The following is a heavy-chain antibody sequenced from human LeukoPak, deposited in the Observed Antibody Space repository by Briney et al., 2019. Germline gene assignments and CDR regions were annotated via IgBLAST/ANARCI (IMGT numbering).Heavy chain of an antibody. CDR2: IIWNGGST. CDR1: RFTFDNYG. V-gene: IGHV3-20*04. CDR3: ARRGIAMAGTWVDY. Sequence: GSLRLSCSASRFTFDNYGMSWVRPPPGKGREWVSGIIWNGGSTAYANSVKGRFTISTDNAKNSLCLPMNSLRGEDTALYYCARRGIAMAGTWVDYWGQGTLVTVSS. D-gene: IGHD6-19*01. J-gene: IGHJ4*02.